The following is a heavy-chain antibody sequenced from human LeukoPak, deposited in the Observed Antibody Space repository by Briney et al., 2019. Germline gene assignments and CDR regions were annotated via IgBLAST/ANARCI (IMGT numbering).Heavy chain of an antibody. Sequence: GSLRLSCGASGFSFSDYSMNWVRQAPGKGLEWVSFISSYSTYIYYADSLKGRFTISRDNAKNSLYLQMNSLRAEDTAVYYCARDSFAGYDSSGYSSYDYWGQETLVTVSS. V-gene: IGHV3-21*01. CDR3: ARDSFAGYDSSGYSSYDY. CDR2: ISSYSTYI. J-gene: IGHJ4*02. D-gene: IGHD3-22*01. CDR1: GFSFSDYS.